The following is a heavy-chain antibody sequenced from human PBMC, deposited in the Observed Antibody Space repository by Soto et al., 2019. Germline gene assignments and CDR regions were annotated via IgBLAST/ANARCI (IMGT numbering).Heavy chain of an antibody. J-gene: IGHJ4*02. V-gene: IGHV2-70*01. CDR3: SRAVGGFTYGYPDY. Sequence: ESGPTLVNPTQTLTLTCTFSGFSLSTTGMCVSWIRQPPGKALEWLALIDWANDKYYSTSLKTRLTISKDTSKNQVVLTMTNVEPVDTATYFCSRAVGGFTYGYPDYWGQGTLVTLSS. CDR1: GFSLSTTGMC. D-gene: IGHD5-18*01. CDR2: IDWANDK.